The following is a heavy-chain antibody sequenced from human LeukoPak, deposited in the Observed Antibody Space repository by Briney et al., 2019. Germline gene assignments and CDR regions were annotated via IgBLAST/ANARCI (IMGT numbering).Heavy chain of an antibody. V-gene: IGHV3-30*04. CDR1: GFTFSSYA. CDR3: ARDPNYYGSGSYANFDY. CDR2: ISYDGSSK. Sequence: GGSLRLSCAASGFTFSSYAMHWVRQAPGKGLEWVAVISYDGSSKYYADSVKGRFTISRDNSKNTLYLQMNSLRAEDTAVYYCARDPNYYGSGSYANFDYWGQGTLVTVSS. D-gene: IGHD3-10*01. J-gene: IGHJ4*02.